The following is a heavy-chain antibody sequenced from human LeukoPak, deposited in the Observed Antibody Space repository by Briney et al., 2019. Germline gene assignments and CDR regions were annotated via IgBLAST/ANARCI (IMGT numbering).Heavy chain of an antibody. V-gene: IGHV4-39*01. J-gene: IGHJ4*02. CDR3: ARHGGAAAAIDY. Sequence: SETLSLTCTVSGGFVSSSSYYWGWIRQPPGKGLEWIGSIYYSGTTYYIPSLKSRITIAVDTSKNQFSLKLNSVTAADTAVYYRARHGGAAAAIDYWGQGTLVTVSS. CDR2: IYYSGTT. CDR1: GGFVSSSSYY. D-gene: IGHD6-13*01.